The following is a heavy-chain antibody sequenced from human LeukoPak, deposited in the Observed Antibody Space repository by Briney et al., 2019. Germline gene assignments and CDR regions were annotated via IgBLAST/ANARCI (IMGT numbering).Heavy chain of an antibody. Sequence: GASVKVSCKASGGTFSSYAISWVRQAPRQGLEWMGGIIPIFGTANYAQKFQGRVTITTDESTSTAYMELSSLRSEDTAVYYCAGGYYYDSSGYYSHLGYWGQGTLVTVSS. CDR3: AGGYYYDSSGYYSHLGY. D-gene: IGHD3-22*01. V-gene: IGHV1-69*05. CDR1: GGTFSSYA. CDR2: IIPIFGTA. J-gene: IGHJ4*02.